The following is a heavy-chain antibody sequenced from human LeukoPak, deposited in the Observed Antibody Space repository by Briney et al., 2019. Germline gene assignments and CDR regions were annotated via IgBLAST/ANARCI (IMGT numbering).Heavy chain of an antibody. D-gene: IGHD3-22*01. CDR2: ISYDGSNK. CDR3: ARASLTYYYDSSGYDSWFDP. J-gene: IGHJ5*02. CDR1: GFTFRSYA. V-gene: IGHV3-30*04. Sequence: GRSLRLSCAASGFTFRSYAMHWVRQAPGKGLEWVAVISYDGSNKYYADSVKGRFTISRDNSKNTLYLQMNSLRAEDTAVYYCARASLTYYYDSSGYDSWFDPWGQGTLVTVSS.